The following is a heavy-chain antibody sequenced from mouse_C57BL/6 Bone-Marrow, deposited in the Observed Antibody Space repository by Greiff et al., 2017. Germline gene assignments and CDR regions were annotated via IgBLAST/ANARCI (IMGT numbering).Heavy chain of an antibody. Sequence: VQLQQSGSELRSPGSSVKLSCKDFDSEVFPIAYMSWVRQKPGHGFEWIGGILPSIGRTTYGEKFEDKATLDADTLSNTAYLELNSLTSEDSAIYYCARPNYGSSYWYFDVWGTGTTVTVSS. CDR3: ARPNYGSSYWYFDV. CDR1: DSEVFPIAY. J-gene: IGHJ1*03. V-gene: IGHV15-2*01. D-gene: IGHD1-1*01. CDR2: ILPSIGRT.